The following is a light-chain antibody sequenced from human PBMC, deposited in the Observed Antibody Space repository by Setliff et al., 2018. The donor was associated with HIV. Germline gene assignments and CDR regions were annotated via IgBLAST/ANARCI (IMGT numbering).Light chain of an antibody. CDR2: DAS. CDR3: QHVSRYPLT. CDR1: QGVFSF. Sequence: DIQLTQSPSFLSASVGDRVTITCRASQGVFSFLGWYQQKPGRAPNLLIYDASTLHSGVPSRFSGSGSGTEFTLTISSLQPEDVATYYCQHVSRYPLTFGGGTKVDIK. V-gene: IGKV1-9*01. J-gene: IGKJ4*01.